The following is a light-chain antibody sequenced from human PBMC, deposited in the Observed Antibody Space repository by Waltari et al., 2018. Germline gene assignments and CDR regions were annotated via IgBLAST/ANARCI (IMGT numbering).Light chain of an antibody. V-gene: IGKV1-5*01. CDR3: QQYQTFRT. J-gene: IGKJ1*01. Sequence: IQMTQSPSTLSASVGDRVTITCRASQTISTWLAWYQPKPGPAPKLLIYDASTIQSGVPSRFSGSGSGTEFSLTISTLQPDDFATYYCQQYQTFRTFGRGTRVELK. CDR1: QTISTW. CDR2: DAS.